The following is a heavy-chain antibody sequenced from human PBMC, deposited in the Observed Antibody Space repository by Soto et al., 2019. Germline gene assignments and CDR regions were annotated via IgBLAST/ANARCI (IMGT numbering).Heavy chain of an antibody. J-gene: IGHJ4*02. D-gene: IGHD1-1*01. CDR1: GYTFTSYN. Sequence: QVQLVQSGAEVKKPGASVKVSCKASGYTFTSYNINWVRQATGQGLEWMGWMNPNSGNTGYAQKFQGRVTMTRDTSISTAYMELSSPRSEATAMYYCAGPWNKQWGQGTLVTVSS. CDR3: AGPWNKQ. CDR2: MNPNSGNT. V-gene: IGHV1-8*01.